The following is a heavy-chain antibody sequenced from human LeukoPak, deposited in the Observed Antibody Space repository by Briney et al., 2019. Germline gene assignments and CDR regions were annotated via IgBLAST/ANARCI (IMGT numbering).Heavy chain of an antibody. V-gene: IGHV3-21*01. J-gene: IGHJ4*02. CDR2: ISSSSSYI. D-gene: IGHD2-2*01. Sequence: GGSLRLSCAASGFTFSSYSMNWVRQAPGKGLEWVSSISSSSSYIYYADSVKGRFTISRDNAKNSLYLQMNSLRAEDTAVYYCARVGWDIVVVPAALFIDYWGQGTLVTVSS. CDR3: ARVGWDIVVVPAALFIDY. CDR1: GFTFSSYS.